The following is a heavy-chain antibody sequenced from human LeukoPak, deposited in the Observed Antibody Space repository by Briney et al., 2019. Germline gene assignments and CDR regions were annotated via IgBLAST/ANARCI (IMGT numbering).Heavy chain of an antibody. CDR3: ARDGQQWLVDRWFDP. V-gene: IGHV4-30-4*01. D-gene: IGHD6-19*01. J-gene: IGHJ5*02. CDR1: GGSISSGDYY. CDR2: IYYSGST. Sequence: SETLSLTCTVSGGSISSGDYYWSWIRQPPGKGLEWIGYIYYSGSTYYNPSLKSRVTISVDTSKNQFSLKLSSVTAADTAVYYCARDGQQWLVDRWFDPWGQGTLVAVSS.